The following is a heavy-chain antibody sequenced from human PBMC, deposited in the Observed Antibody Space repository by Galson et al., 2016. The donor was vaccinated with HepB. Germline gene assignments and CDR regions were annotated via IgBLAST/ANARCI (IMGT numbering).Heavy chain of an antibody. V-gene: IGHV3-13*01. CDR1: GFTFSTYD. D-gene: IGHD3-10*01. Sequence: SLRLSCAASGFTFSTYDMHWVRQAQGKGLEWVSGIVTNGGTYYLDSAKGRFTISREDAKNSLHLQMNSLTAGDTAVYYCARSGTYTNRIGLDVWGQGTTVTVSS. CDR3: ARSGTYTNRIGLDV. CDR2: IVTNGGT. J-gene: IGHJ6*02.